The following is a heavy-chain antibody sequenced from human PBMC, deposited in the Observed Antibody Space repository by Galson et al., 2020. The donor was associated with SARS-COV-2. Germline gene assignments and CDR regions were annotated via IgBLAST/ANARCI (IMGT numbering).Heavy chain of an antibody. CDR1: DGPLSSYY. D-gene: IGHD4-17*01. Sequence: ETSETLSLTCTVSDGPLSSYYWNWLRQPPGKGLEWIGYISYSGNTNYNPSLKSRVTMSVDLSKNQFSLNLSSVTAADTAVYFCARDPAPLYGDNFYYAMDVWGQGITVTVSS. CDR2: ISYSGNT. J-gene: IGHJ6*02. CDR3: ARDPAPLYGDNFYYAMDV. V-gene: IGHV4-59*01.